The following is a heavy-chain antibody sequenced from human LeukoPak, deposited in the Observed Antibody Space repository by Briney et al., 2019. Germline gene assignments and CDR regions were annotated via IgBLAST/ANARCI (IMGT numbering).Heavy chain of an antibody. CDR3: ARDRYGDFEDY. Sequence: SETLSLTCNVSGGSINTANYYWTWIRQPPGKGLEWIGYISYSGTPYCNPSLNSRVTISLDTSKNQFSLILNSVTAADTAMYYCARDRYGDFEDYWGQGTLVTVSS. CDR1: GGSINTANYY. CDR2: ISYSGTP. D-gene: IGHD4-17*01. J-gene: IGHJ4*02. V-gene: IGHV4-30-4*08.